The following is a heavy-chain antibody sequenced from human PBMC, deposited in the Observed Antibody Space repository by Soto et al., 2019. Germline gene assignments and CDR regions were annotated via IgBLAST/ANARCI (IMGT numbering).Heavy chain of an antibody. V-gene: IGHV1-18*01. CDR2: ISAYNGNT. CDR3: ARDLQRGYCSRTSCQIDY. D-gene: IGHD2-2*01. Sequence: ASVKVSCKASGYTFTSYGISWVRQAPGQGLEWMGWISAYNGNTNYAQKLQGRVTMTTDTSTSTAYMELRSLRSDDTAVYYCARDLQRGYCSRTSCQIDYWGQGTLVTVSS. J-gene: IGHJ4*02. CDR1: GYTFTSYG.